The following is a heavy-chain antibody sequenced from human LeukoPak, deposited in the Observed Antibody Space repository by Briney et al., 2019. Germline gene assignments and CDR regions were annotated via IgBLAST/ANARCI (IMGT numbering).Heavy chain of an antibody. V-gene: IGHV1-46*01. CDR2: IDPSDHFT. Sequence: ASVKVSCKTSGYTFTSHYMHWVRQAPGQGLEWMGVIDPSDHFTRYAQKFQGRVTMTRDLSTSTAYMELSSLRSEDTAVYYCARDGSYGSGSYSLFDPWGQGTLVTVSS. CDR1: GYTFTSHY. J-gene: IGHJ5*02. CDR3: ARDGSYGSGSYSLFDP. D-gene: IGHD3-10*01.